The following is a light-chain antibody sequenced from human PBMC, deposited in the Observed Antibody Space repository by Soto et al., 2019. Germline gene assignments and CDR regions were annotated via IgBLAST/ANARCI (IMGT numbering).Light chain of an antibody. Sequence: DIQMTQSPSSLSASVGDRVTITCQASQDISNYLNWYQQKPGKAPKLLIYDASNLETEVPSRYSGSGSETDFTFTISSLQPEDIATYYCQPYDNLPTFGGGTKVEIK. J-gene: IGKJ4*01. CDR1: QDISNY. CDR2: DAS. CDR3: QPYDNLPT. V-gene: IGKV1-33*01.